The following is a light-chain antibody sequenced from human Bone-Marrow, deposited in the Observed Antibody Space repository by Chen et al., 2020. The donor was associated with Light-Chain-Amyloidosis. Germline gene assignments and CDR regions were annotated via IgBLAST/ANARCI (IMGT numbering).Light chain of an antibody. CDR2: AAS. CDR3: QQANSLPYT. Sequence: DIQMTQSPSSLSASVGDRVTITCRASQSISSYLNWYQQKPGKAPKLLIYAASSLQSGVPSRFSGSGSGTEFTLTISRLQPEDFATYYCQQANSLPYTFGQGTRLEV. V-gene: IGKV1-39*01. J-gene: IGKJ2*01. CDR1: QSISSY.